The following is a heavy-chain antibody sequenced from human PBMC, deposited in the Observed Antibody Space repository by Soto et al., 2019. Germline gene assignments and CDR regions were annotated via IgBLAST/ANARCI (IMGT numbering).Heavy chain of an antibody. D-gene: IGHD3-22*01. CDR2: ISYDGSNK. V-gene: IGHV3-30-3*01. Sequence: GGSLRLSCAASGFTFSSYAMHWVRQAPGKGLEWVAVISYDGSNKYYADSVKGRFTISRDNSKNTLYLQMNSLRAEDTAVYYCARGSSGYYYVRARFDYFDYWGQGTLVTVSS. J-gene: IGHJ4*02. CDR3: ARGSSGYYYVRARFDYFDY. CDR1: GFTFSSYA.